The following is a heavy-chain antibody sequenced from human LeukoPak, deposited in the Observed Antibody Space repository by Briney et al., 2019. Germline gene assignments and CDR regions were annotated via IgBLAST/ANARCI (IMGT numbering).Heavy chain of an antibody. J-gene: IGHJ4*02. CDR2: IWYDGSNK. D-gene: IGHD3-10*01. CDR1: GFTFSSYG. V-gene: IGHV3-33*06. Sequence: GGSLRLSCAASGFTFSSYGMHWVRQAPDKGLEWVAVIWYDGSNKYYADSVKGRFTISRDNSKNTLYLQMNSLRAEDTAVYYCAKDLWDSGSQAYFDYWGQGTLVTVSS. CDR3: AKDLWDSGSQAYFDY.